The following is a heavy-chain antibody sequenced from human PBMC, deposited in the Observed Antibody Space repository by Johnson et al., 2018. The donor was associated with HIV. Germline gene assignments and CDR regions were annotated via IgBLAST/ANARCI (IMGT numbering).Heavy chain of an antibody. D-gene: IGHD5-24*01. J-gene: IGHJ3*02. CDR2: ISWNSGSI. CDR3: AKDIGRWLQLGAFDI. CDR1: GFTFDDYG. V-gene: IGHV3-9*01. Sequence: EVQLVESGGGVVQPGRSLRLSCAASGFTFDDYGMSWVRQAPGKGLEWVSGISWNSGSIGYADSVKGRFTISRDNSKNSLYLQMNSLRTEDTALYYCAKDIGRWLQLGAFDIWGQGTMVTVSS.